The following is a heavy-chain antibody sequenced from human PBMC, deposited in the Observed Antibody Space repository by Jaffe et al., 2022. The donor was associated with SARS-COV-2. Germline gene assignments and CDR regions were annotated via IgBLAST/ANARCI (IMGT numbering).Heavy chain of an antibody. D-gene: IGHD3-10*01. CDR1: GDSIRTKH. Sequence: QVQLQESGPGLVKPSETLSLTCTVSGDSIRTKHWTWIRQPPGKGLEWIAYINHSGKTNYNPSLKSRVTISLDTSKNQFSLKVTSVTATDTAVYYCARLDGLGVISPFFDYWGQGILVTVSS. CDR2: INHSGKT. V-gene: IGHV4-59*08. J-gene: IGHJ4*02. CDR3: ARLDGLGVISPFFDY.